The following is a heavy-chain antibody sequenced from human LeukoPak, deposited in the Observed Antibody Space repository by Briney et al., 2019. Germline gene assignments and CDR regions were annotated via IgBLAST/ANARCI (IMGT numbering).Heavy chain of an antibody. CDR1: GGTFSGYY. CDR3: ARAPSAFDI. V-gene: IGHV4-34*01. J-gene: IGHJ3*02. Sequence: SETLSVTCAVYGGTFSGYYWSWIRQPPGKGLEWIGEINHSGSTNYNPSLKSRVTISVDTSKNQFSLKLSSVTAADTAVYYCARAPSAFDIWGQGTMVTVSS. CDR2: INHSGST.